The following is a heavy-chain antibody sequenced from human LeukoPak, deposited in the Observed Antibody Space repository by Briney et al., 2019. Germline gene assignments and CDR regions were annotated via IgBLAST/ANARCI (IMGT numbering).Heavy chain of an antibody. Sequence: SEILSLACTVSGGSISSSSYYWGWIRQPPGKGLEWIGNIYYSGSTYYNPSLKSRVTISVDTSKNQFSLKLSSVTAADTAVYYCARRYRSGWDDFDYWGQGTLVTVSS. CDR2: IYYSGST. V-gene: IGHV4-39*01. J-gene: IGHJ4*02. D-gene: IGHD6-19*01. CDR3: ARRYRSGWDDFDY. CDR1: GGSISSSSYY.